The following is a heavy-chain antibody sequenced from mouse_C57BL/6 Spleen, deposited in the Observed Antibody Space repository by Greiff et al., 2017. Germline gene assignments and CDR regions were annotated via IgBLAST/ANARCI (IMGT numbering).Heavy chain of an antibody. D-gene: IGHD1-1*01. V-gene: IGHV1-50*01. CDR1: GYTFTSYW. Sequence: QVQLQQPGAELVKPGASVKLSCKASGYTFTSYWMQWVKQRPGQGLEWIGEIDPSDSYTHYNQKFKGKATLTVDTSSSTAYMQLSSLTSEDSAVYYCARFGSSYNYAMDYWGQGTSVTVSS. CDR3: ARFGSSYNYAMDY. CDR2: IDPSDSYT. J-gene: IGHJ4*01.